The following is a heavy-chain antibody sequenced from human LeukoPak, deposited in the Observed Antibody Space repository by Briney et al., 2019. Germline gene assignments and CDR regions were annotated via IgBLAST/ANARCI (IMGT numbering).Heavy chain of an antibody. CDR2: ISGSGGNT. CDR1: GFTFSNNA. D-gene: IGHD2-2*01. Sequence: GGSLRLSCAASGFTFSNNAMSWVRQAPGKGLEWVSAISGSGGNTYYADSVKGRFAISRDNSKNTLFLQMNSLRAEDTAVYYCAKEAQGCSITSCYFDSWGQGNLVTVSS. V-gene: IGHV3-23*01. J-gene: IGHJ4*02. CDR3: AKEAQGCSITSCYFDS.